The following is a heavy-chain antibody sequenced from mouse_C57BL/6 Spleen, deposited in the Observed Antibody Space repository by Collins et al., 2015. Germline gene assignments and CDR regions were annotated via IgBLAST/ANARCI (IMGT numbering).Heavy chain of an antibody. CDR1: GFSLTSYG. CDR3: ARRGRWLLQDYAMDY. J-gene: IGHJ4*01. D-gene: IGHD2-3*01. Sequence: QVQLKQSGPGLVQPSQSLSITCTVSGFSLTSYGVHWVRQSPGKGLEWLGVIWSGGSTDYNAAFISRLSISKDNSKSQVFFKMNSLQANDTAIYYCARRGRWLLQDYAMDYWGQGTSVTVSS. V-gene: IGHV2-2*02. CDR2: IWSGGST.